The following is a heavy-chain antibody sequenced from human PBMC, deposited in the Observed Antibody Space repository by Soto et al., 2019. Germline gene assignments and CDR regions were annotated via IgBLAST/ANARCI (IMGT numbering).Heavy chain of an antibody. CDR2: IRTRGDYR. CDR3: ANHCGFYF. V-gene: IGHV3-23*01. D-gene: IGHD3-9*01. Sequence: EGQLLQSGGGLVQPGESLRLSCAASGFTFSISGMSWVRQAPGKGLEWVSSIRTRGDYRYYAASVKGRFTISRDNSKNTLYLQMSSLTAEDTALDYGANHCGFYFWGQGTMVAVSS. J-gene: IGHJ3*01. CDR1: GFTFSISG.